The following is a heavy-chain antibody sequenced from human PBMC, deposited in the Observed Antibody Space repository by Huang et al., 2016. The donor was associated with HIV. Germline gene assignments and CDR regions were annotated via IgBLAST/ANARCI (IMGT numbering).Heavy chain of an antibody. J-gene: IGHJ3*01. CDR2: INWKSGNI. CDR3: AKDWGYDFGAFDF. D-gene: IGHD3-16*01. CDR1: GFTFDDYA. V-gene: IGHV3-9*01. Sequence: EVQLVESGGGLVRPGRSLRLSCAASGFTFDDYAMHWVRQMPGKGREWVSGINWKSGNIAYADSVRCRFTISRDNAKNSLYLQMNSLRPEDTALYYCAKDWGYDFGAFDFWGRGTMVTVSS.